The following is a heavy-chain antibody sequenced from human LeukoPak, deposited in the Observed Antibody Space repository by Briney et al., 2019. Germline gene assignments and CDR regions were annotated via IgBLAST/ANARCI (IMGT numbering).Heavy chain of an antibody. V-gene: IGHV5-51*01. Sequence: GESLKISCKGSGYSFTNYWIGWVRQMPGKGLEWMGIIYPGDSDTRYSPSFQGQVTISADKSISTAYLQWSSLKASDTAMYYCARRGEDRDGYMSGMDVWGKGPTVTVS. J-gene: IGHJ6*04. CDR2: IYPGDSDT. CDR1: GYSFTNYW. CDR3: ARRGEDRDGYMSGMDV. D-gene: IGHD5-24*01.